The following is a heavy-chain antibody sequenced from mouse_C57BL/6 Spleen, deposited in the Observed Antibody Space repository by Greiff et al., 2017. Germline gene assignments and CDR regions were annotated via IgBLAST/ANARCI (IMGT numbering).Heavy chain of an antibody. CDR3: LYYYGSSSWYFDV. D-gene: IGHD1-1*01. CDR1: GYTFTSYW. Sequence: QVQLQQPGAELVKPGASVKLSCKASGYTFTSYWMQWVKQRPGQGLEWIGEIDPFDSYTNYNQKFKGKATLTVDTSSSTAYMQLSSLTSEDSAVYYCLYYYGSSSWYFDVWGTGTTVTVSS. V-gene: IGHV1-50*01. J-gene: IGHJ1*03. CDR2: IDPFDSYT.